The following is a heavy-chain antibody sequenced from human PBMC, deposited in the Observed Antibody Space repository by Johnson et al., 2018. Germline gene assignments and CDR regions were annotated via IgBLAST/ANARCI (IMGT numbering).Heavy chain of an antibody. CDR1: GFTVSSNY. D-gene: IGHD2-15*01. CDR2: IYSGGST. V-gene: IGHV3-66*02. CDR3: ARELVVAATSYDAFDI. J-gene: IGHJ3*02. Sequence: VQLVESGGGLVQPGGSLRLSCAASGFTVSSNYMSWVRQAPGKGLEWVSVIYSGGSTYYADSVKGRFAISRDNSKNTLYLQMNSLRAEDPAVYYCARELVVAATSYDAFDIWGQGTMVTVSS.